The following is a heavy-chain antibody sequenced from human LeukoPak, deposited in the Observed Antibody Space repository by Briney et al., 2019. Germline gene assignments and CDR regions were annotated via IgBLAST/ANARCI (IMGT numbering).Heavy chain of an antibody. D-gene: IGHD6-19*01. Sequence: GGSLRLSCVVSGFTLSSSEMNWVRQAPGKGLEWVSSISHSGTYIYYADSVKGRFTLSRDTSKNSLFLQMNSLRAEDTAVYYCAREAVPGTGWSDPWGQGTLVTVSS. J-gene: IGHJ5*02. V-gene: IGHV3-21*01. CDR1: GFTLSSSE. CDR3: AREAVPGTGWSDP. CDR2: ISHSGTYI.